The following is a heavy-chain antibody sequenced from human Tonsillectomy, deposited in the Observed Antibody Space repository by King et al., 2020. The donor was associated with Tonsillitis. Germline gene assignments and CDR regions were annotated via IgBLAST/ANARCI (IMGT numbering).Heavy chain of an antibody. CDR3: ARRESYYYYLDV. Sequence: VQLVESGGGLIQPGGSLRLSCAASGLTVSSNYMTWVRQAPGQGLEWLSVIYSGGSTHYADSVKGRFTISRDNSKNTLYLQMNNLRVDDTAVYYCARRESYYYYLDVWGKGTTVTVSS. D-gene: IGHD3-10*01. CDR1: GLTVSSNY. CDR2: IYSGGST. J-gene: IGHJ6*03. V-gene: IGHV3-53*01.